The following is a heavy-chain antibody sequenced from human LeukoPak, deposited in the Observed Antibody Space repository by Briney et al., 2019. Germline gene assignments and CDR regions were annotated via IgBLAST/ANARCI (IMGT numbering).Heavy chain of an antibody. CDR2: IYYSGST. J-gene: IGHJ5*02. V-gene: IGHV4-30-4*07. Sequence: SETLSLTCAVSGGSISSGGYSWSWIRQPPGKGLEWIGYIYYSGSTYYNPSLKSRVTISVDTSKNQFSLKLSSVTAADTAVYYCALTTGAMADWFDPWGQGTLVTVSS. D-gene: IGHD5-18*01. CDR3: ALTTGAMADWFDP. CDR1: GGSISSGGYS.